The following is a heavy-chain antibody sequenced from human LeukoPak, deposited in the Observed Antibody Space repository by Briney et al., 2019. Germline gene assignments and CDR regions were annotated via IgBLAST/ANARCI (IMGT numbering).Heavy chain of an antibody. CDR2: ISSSGSTM. Sequence: PGGSLRLSCAASGFIFSDYYMSWIRQAPGKGLEWVSYISSSGSTMYYTDSVKGRFTISRDNAKGSLYLQMNSLRAEDTAVYYCARVSPNTVTTLQYSDYWGQGTLVTVSS. V-gene: IGHV3-11*04. D-gene: IGHD4-17*01. J-gene: IGHJ4*02. CDR1: GFIFSDYY. CDR3: ARVSPNTVTTLQYSDY.